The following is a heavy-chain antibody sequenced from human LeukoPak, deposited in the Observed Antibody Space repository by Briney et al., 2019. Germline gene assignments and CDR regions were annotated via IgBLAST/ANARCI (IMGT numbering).Heavy chain of an antibody. CDR3: ARDLRGYSYGQGP. D-gene: IGHD5-18*01. J-gene: IGHJ5*02. V-gene: IGHV4-34*01. CDR1: GGSFSGYY. Sequence: PSETLSLTCAVYGGSFSGYYWSWIRQPPGKGLEWIGEINHSGSTNYNPSLKSRVTISVDTSKNQFSLKLSSVTAADTAVYYCARDLRGYSYGQGPWGQGTQVTVSS. CDR2: INHSGST.